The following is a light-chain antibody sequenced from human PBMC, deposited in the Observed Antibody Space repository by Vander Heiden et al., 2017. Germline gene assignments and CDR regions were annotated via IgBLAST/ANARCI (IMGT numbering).Light chain of an antibody. J-gene: IGKJ2*01. V-gene: IGKV1-39*01. CDR2: AAS. Sequence: DRQMTPSPSSLSASVGDRVTITCRASQSISSYLNWYQQKPGKAPKLLIYAASSVQSGVPARLSSSRPVTDLSLTISRLQPEDFAAYYCQGRYSTGHTFGHGTKVEIK. CDR3: QGRYSTGHT. CDR1: QSISSY.